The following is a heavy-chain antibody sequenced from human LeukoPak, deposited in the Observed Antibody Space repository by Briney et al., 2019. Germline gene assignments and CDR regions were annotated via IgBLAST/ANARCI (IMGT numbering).Heavy chain of an antibody. CDR2: ISGSGGST. V-gene: IGHV3-23*01. D-gene: IGHD3-10*01. J-gene: IGHJ5*02. CDR1: GFTFSSYA. CDR3: AKETASWFGDNNWFDP. Sequence: GGSLRLSCAASGFTFSSYAMSWVRQAPGKGLEWVSAISGSGGSTYYADSVKGRFTISRDNSKNTLYLQMNSLRAEDTAVYYCAKETASWFGDNNWFDPWGQGTLVTVSS.